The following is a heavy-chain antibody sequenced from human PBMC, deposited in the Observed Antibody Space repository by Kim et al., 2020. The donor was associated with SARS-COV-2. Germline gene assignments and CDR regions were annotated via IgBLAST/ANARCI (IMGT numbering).Heavy chain of an antibody. J-gene: IGHJ5*02. V-gene: IGHV4-59*09. D-gene: IGHD6-19*01. Sequence: STNSHPSLKSRVTISVDTSKNQFSLKLSSVTAADTAVYYCARGGQWLSPWGQGTLVTVSS. CDR2: ST. CDR3: ARGGQWLSP.